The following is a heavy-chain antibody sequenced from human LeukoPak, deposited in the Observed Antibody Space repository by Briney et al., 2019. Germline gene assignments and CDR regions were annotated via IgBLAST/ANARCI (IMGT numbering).Heavy chain of an antibody. V-gene: IGHV1-69*04. Sequence: SAKVACKAYAGTLSSYTISWVRKAPGQGLDWMRRIIPILGIANYAQKFQGRVTITADKSTSTAYMELSSLRSEDTAVYYCARDGDYYDSSGVYFDCWGQGTLVTVSS. D-gene: IGHD3-22*01. CDR1: AGTLSSYT. CDR2: IIPILGIA. J-gene: IGHJ4*02. CDR3: ARDGDYYDSSGVYFDC.